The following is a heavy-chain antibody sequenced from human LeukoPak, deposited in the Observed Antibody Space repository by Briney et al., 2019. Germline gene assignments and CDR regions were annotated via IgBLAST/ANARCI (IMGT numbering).Heavy chain of an antibody. Sequence: GGSLRLSCAASGFTFSSYWMHWVRQAQGKGLVWVSRIDTDGSFTSYADSVKGRFTISRDNAKNSLYLQMNSLRAEDTAVYYCARDDLGPGGYWGQGTLVTVSS. CDR3: ARDDLGPGGY. D-gene: IGHD2-21*02. V-gene: IGHV3-74*01. CDR2: IDTDGSFT. J-gene: IGHJ4*02. CDR1: GFTFSSYW.